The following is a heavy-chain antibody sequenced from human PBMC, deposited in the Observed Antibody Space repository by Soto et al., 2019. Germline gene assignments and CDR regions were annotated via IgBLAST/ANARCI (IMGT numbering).Heavy chain of an antibody. V-gene: IGHV3-7*01. J-gene: IGHJ3*02. Sequence: PGGSLRLSCAASGFTFSRVWMSWVRQAPGKGLEWVASIREEGREKWYGDSVKGRFTISRDNAKNSLYLQLNSLRVEDTAVYYCARGGIGYCTGGTCLYTAFDIWGQGSMVTVSS. D-gene: IGHD2-8*02. CDR3: ARGGIGYCTGGTCLYTAFDI. CDR2: IREEGREK. CDR1: GFTFSRVW.